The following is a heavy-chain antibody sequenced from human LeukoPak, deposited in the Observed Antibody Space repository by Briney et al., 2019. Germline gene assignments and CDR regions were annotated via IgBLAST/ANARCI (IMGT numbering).Heavy chain of an antibody. CDR3: AREYPAYCGGDCYRGDAFDI. D-gene: IGHD2-21*01. J-gene: IGHJ3*02. V-gene: IGHV4-34*01. Sequence: PSETLSLTCTVYGGSISSYYWSWIRQPPGKGLEWIGEINHSGSTNYNPSLKSRVTISVDTSKNQFSLKLSSVTAADTAVYYCAREYPAYCGGDCYRGDAFDIWGQGTMVTVSS. CDR1: GGSISSYY. CDR2: INHSGST.